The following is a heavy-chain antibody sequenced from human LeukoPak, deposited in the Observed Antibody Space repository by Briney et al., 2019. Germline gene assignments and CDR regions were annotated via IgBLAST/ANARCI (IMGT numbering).Heavy chain of an antibody. CDR3: VVGSSGYFGYVDI. CDR2: ISSSNTYT. V-gene: IGHV3-11*03. J-gene: IGHJ4*02. D-gene: IGHD3-22*01. CDR1: GFTFSDYY. Sequence: KPGGSLRLSCAASGFTFSDYYMSWIRQAPGKGLEWVSYISSSNTYTNYADSVKGRFTISRDNAKNSLYLQMNSLRAEDTAVYYCVVGSSGYFGYVDIWGQGTLVTVSS.